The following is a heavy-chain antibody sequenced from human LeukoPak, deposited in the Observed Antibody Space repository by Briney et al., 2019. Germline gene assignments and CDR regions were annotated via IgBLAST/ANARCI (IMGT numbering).Heavy chain of an antibody. J-gene: IGHJ4*02. CDR1: GGSISSGGYY. CDR3: ASRPADSTWYGVFDY. CDR2: VFYPGST. D-gene: IGHD6-13*01. V-gene: IGHV4-61*08. Sequence: SETLSLTCTVSGGSISSGGYYWSWIRQPPGKGLEWIGYVFYPGSTNYNPSLKSRVTMSLDTSRDQFSLRLTSVSAADTAIYYCASRPADSTWYGVFDYWSQGTLVTVSS.